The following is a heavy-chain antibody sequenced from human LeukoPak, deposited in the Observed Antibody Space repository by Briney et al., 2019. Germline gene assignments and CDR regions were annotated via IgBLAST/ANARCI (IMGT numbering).Heavy chain of an antibody. V-gene: IGHV3-23*01. CDR2: ISANGGGT. Sequence: PGGSLRLSCAASGFTFSSYAMRWVRQAPGKGLEWVSAISANGGGTYYADSVKGRFTISRDNSKNTLYLQMNSLRAEDTAVYYCAKGSSPFDYWGQGTLVTVSS. CDR3: AKGSSPFDY. D-gene: IGHD6-13*01. CDR1: GFTFSSYA. J-gene: IGHJ4*02.